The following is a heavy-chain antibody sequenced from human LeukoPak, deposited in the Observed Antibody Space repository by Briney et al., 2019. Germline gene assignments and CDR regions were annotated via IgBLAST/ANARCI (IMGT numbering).Heavy chain of an antibody. J-gene: IGHJ4*02. CDR2: IYPGDSDR. V-gene: IGHV5-51*01. CDR3: VRQRNWAVDY. CDR1: GYSFTTYW. D-gene: IGHD7-27*01. Sequence: GEPLKIFCKGSGYSFTTYWIGWVRQMPGKGLEWMGIIYPGDSDRRNSPSLQGQVTISADKSISTAYLQWSSLTASDTAMYYCVRQRNWAVDYWGQGTLVTVSS.